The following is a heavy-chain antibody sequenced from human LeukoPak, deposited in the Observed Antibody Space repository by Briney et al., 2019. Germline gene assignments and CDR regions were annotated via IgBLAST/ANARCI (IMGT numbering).Heavy chain of an antibody. CDR3: ARHHIAVAGFGVDY. Sequence: SETLSLTCIVSGGSISSYYWSWVRQPPGKGLEWIGYIYHTGSNSYNPSLKSRVTISVDTSKNQFSLKLSSVTAADTAVYFCARHHIAVAGFGVDYWGQGTLVTVSS. D-gene: IGHD6-19*01. CDR1: GGSISSYY. CDR2: IYHTGSN. V-gene: IGHV4-59*08. J-gene: IGHJ4*02.